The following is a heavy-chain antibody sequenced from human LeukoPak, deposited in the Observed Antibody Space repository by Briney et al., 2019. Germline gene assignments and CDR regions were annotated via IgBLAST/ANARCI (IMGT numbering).Heavy chain of an antibody. Sequence: SVKVSCKASGGTFSSYAISWVRQAPGQGLEWMGGIIPIFGTANHAQKFQGRVTITADESTSTAYMELSSLRSEDTAVYYCARNLMVGSYYYYYMDVWGKGTTVTVSS. CDR3: ARNLMVGSYYYYYMDV. D-gene: IGHD2-8*01. V-gene: IGHV1-69*13. CDR1: GGTFSSYA. CDR2: IIPIFGTA. J-gene: IGHJ6*03.